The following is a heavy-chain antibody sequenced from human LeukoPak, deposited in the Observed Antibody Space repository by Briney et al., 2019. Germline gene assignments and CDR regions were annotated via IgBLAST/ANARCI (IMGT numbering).Heavy chain of an antibody. CDR2: INWNGGSI. D-gene: IGHD5-12*01. CDR3: GRGRPRGYSGYVIDY. V-gene: IGHV3-20*04. J-gene: IGHJ4*02. Sequence: GGSLRLSCAASGFTFDDYDMSWVRQAPGKGLEWVSGINWNGGSIGYADSVKGRFTISRDYAKNTLYLQMNSLRAEDTAAFYCGRGRPRGYSGYVIDYWGQGTPITVSS. CDR1: GFTFDDYD.